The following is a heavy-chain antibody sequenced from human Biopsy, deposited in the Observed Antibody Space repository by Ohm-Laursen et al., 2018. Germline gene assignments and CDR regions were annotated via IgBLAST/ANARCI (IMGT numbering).Heavy chain of an antibody. V-gene: IGHV4-39*01. CDR3: ARHRSSSARNYYHDMDV. CDR1: GGSINSNDYY. CDR2: LYHNGHT. D-gene: IGHD6-6*01. Sequence: GTLSFTCTVAGGSINSNDYYWGWIRQTPGEGLQWIGSLYHNGHTYENPSLRSRLTLSIDKSKNLFSLRLSSVTAADTAVYYCARHRSSSARNYYHDMDVWGQGTTVTVSS. J-gene: IGHJ6*02.